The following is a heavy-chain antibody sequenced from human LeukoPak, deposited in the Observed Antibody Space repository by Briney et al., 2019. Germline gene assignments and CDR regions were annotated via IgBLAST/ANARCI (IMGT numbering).Heavy chain of an antibody. J-gene: IGHJ5*02. CDR2: MNPNSGNT. CDR1: GYTFTSYD. Sequence: ASVKVSCKASGYTFTSYDINWVRQATGQGLEWMGWMNPNSGNTGYAQKFQGRVTMTRNTSISTAYMGLSSLRSEDTAVYYCARGLPQRGITIFGVVIEGYWFDPWGQGTLVTVSS. V-gene: IGHV1-8*01. CDR3: ARGLPQRGITIFGVVIEGYWFDP. D-gene: IGHD3-3*01.